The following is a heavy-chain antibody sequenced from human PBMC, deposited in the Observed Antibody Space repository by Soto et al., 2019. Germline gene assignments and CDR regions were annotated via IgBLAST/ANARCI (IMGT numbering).Heavy chain of an antibody. J-gene: IGHJ4*02. CDR2: IHPGDSDT. D-gene: IGHD1-26*01. Sequence: GESLKISCQGSGYSFTNYWVGWVRQIPGRGLEWMGIIHPGDSDTRYSPFFQGQVTISADKSISTAYLQWSSLKASDTALYYCVILALGKFDFWGQGTLVTVSS. CDR3: VILALGKFDF. V-gene: IGHV5-51*01. CDR1: GYSFTNYW.